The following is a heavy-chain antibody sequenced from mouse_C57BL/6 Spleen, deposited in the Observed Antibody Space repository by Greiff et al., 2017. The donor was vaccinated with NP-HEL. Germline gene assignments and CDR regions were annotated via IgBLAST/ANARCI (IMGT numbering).Heavy chain of an antibody. CDR2: IDPNSGGT. Sequence: QVQLQQPGAELVKPGASVKLSCKASGYTFTSYWMNWVKQRPGRGLEWIGRIDPNSGGTRYNEKFKSKATLTVDKPSSTAYMQLSSLTSEDSAVYYCARLNNWGPYYAMDYWGQGTSVTVSS. V-gene: IGHV1-72*01. CDR3: ARLNNWGPYYAMDY. CDR1: GYTFTSYW. J-gene: IGHJ4*01. D-gene: IGHD4-1*01.